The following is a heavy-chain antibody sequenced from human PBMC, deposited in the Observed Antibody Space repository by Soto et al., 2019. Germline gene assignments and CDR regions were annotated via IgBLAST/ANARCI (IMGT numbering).Heavy chain of an antibody. CDR1: GFTFDSPYSHG. J-gene: IGHJ3*02. Sequence: LRLSCAASGFTFDSPYSHGMSWVRQAPGKGLEGVAAISGSGGSTYYADSVKGRFTISSDNSKNTLYLQRNSLRAEDKAVYYCAKDRGVVILAEPTEPLGACDIWGQGTMVTVS. D-gene: IGHD3-3*01. CDR3: AKDRGVVILAEPTEPLGACDI. CDR2: ISGSGGST. V-gene: IGHV3-23*01.